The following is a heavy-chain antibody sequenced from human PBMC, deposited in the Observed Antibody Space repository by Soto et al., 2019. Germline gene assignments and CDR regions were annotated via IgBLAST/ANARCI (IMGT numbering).Heavy chain of an antibody. CDR2: IVVGSGNT. J-gene: IGHJ4*02. D-gene: IGHD2-2*01. CDR1: GFTFTSSA. CDR3: AKSPFDVVVPAAMVGDY. V-gene: IGHV1-58*01. Sequence: SVKVSCKASGFTFTSSAVQWVRQARGQRLEWIGWIVVGSGNTNYAQKFQERVTITRDMSTSTAYMELSSLRSEDTAVYYCAKSPFDVVVPAAMVGDYWGQGTLVTVSS.